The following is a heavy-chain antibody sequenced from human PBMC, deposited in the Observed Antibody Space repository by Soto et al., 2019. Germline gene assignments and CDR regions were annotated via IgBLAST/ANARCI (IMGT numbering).Heavy chain of an antibody. CDR2: IVPIDGST. Sequence: QVQLVQSGAEVKKPGSSVKVSCTTSGGTISSFGMNWVRQAPGQGLEWMGGIVPIDGSTKYAEKFQGRVTITADASTCTVYMDLSSLRSEDTAVYYCARSFTKSRRGGVAFDYWGQGPLLTVSP. J-gene: IGHJ4*02. CDR3: ARSFTKSRRGGVAFDY. V-gene: IGHV1-69*01. CDR1: GGTISSFG. D-gene: IGHD3-3*01.